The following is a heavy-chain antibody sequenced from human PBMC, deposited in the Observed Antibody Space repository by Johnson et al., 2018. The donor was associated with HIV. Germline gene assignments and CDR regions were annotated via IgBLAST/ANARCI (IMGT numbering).Heavy chain of an antibody. D-gene: IGHD6-13*01. CDR3: ARGGSSWYLRAFDI. V-gene: IGHV3-7*05. J-gene: IGHJ3*02. Sequence: VQLVESGGGLVQPGGSLRLSCAASGFNFGGYWMSWVRQAPGKGLEWVANIKHDGSAKYYVDSVKGRFTISRDNAKDSLYLQMNSLRPDDTAVYYCARGGSSWYLRAFDIWGQGTMVTVSS. CDR1: GFNFGGYW. CDR2: IKHDGSAK.